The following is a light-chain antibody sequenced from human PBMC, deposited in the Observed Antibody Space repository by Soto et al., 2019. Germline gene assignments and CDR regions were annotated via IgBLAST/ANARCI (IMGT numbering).Light chain of an antibody. CDR3: QHTYSIPHT. CDR1: QNIRRY. CDR2: GAS. Sequence: DIQVTQSPSSLSASIGDRVTITCRASQNIRRYLSWYQHKTGKAPKVLIYGASSLQSGVPSRFSGSGSGADFTLTITSLQPEDFATYYCQHTYSIPHTFGQGTKVEIK. J-gene: IGKJ1*01. V-gene: IGKV1-39*01.